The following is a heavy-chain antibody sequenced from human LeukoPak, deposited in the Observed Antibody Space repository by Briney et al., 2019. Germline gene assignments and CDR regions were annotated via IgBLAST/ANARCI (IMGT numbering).Heavy chain of an antibody. CDR1: GFTFSSYW. V-gene: IGHV3-74*01. CDR2: INTDGSST. D-gene: IGHD3-16*01. J-gene: IGHJ4*02. Sequence: GGSLRLSCAASGFTFSSYWMHWVRQAPGKGLVWVSRINTDGSSTSYADSVKGRFTISRDNAKNTLYLQMNSLRAEDTAVYYCAREQRGGYFDYWGQGTLVTVSS. CDR3: AREQRGGYFDY.